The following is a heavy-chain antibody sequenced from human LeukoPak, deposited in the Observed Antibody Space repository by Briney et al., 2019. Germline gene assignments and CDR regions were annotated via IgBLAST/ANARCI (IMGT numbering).Heavy chain of an antibody. CDR3: AGDLDSCSWYD. J-gene: IGHJ4*02. Sequence: SETLSLTCTVSGGSISSYYWSWIRQPPGKGLEWIGYIYYSGSTNYNPSLKSRVTISVGTSKNQFSLKLSSVTAADTAVYYCAGDLDSCSWYDWGQGTLVTVSS. CDR2: IYYSGST. CDR1: GGSISSYY. V-gene: IGHV4-59*01. D-gene: IGHD6-13*01.